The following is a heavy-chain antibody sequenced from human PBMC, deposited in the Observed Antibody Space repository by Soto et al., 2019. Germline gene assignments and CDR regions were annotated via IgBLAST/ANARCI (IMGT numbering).Heavy chain of an antibody. V-gene: IGHV3-43*01. CDR1: GFTFDDYT. J-gene: IGHJ2*01. D-gene: IGHD6-13*01. CDR2: ISWDGGST. CDR3: AKESSSSWSNWYFDL. Sequence: EVQLVESGGVVVQPGGSLRLSCAASGFTFDDYTIHWVRHAPGKGLEWVSLISWDGGSTYYADSVKGRFTISRDNSKNSLYLQMNSLRTEDTALYYCAKESSSSWSNWYFDLWGRGTLVTVSS.